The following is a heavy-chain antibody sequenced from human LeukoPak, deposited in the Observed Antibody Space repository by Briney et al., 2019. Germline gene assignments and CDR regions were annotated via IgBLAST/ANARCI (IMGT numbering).Heavy chain of an antibody. Sequence: SSETLSLTCTVSGGSISTITYYWGWIRQPPGKGLEWVGHMYYRGNTFYNPSLKSRVTISVDTSKNQFSLKLRSVTAADTAVYYCARDIDGYNYVVSHWGQGTLVTVSS. CDR3: ARDIDGYNYVVSH. CDR2: MYYRGNT. V-gene: IGHV4-39*07. CDR1: GGSISTITYY. D-gene: IGHD5-24*01. J-gene: IGHJ1*01.